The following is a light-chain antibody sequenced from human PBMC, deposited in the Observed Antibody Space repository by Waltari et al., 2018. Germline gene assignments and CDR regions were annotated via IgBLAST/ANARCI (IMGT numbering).Light chain of an antibody. V-gene: IGLV1-36*01. CDR3: AAWDDSLNGWV. Sequence: QSVLPQPPSVSEAPRQRVTTSCSGTSSHIGNNVVNRYQQLPGKAPKLLTYYVDLLPSGVSDRFSGSKSGTSASLTISGLQSEDEADYYCAAWDDSLNGWVFGGGTKLTVL. CDR2: YVD. J-gene: IGLJ3*02. CDR1: SSHIGNNV.